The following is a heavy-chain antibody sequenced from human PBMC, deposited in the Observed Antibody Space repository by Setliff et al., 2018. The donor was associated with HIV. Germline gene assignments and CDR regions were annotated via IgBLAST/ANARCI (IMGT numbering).Heavy chain of an antibody. Sequence: PSETLSLTCTVSGDSISSGSNYWSWIRQPAGKGLEWIGRIYTSGPRYNPSLENRVTISVDTSKSQFFLMLSSVTAADTAVYYCARQGDGYNLYHVYYFDYWGQGTLVTVSS. D-gene: IGHD5-12*01. CDR1: GDSISSGSNY. CDR3: ARQGDGYNLYHVYYFDY. CDR2: IYTSGP. V-gene: IGHV4-61*02. J-gene: IGHJ4*02.